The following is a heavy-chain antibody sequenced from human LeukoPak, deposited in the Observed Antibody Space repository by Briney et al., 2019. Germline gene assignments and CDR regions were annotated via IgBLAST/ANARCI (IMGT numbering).Heavy chain of an antibody. D-gene: IGHD3/OR15-3a*01. J-gene: IGHJ4*02. Sequence: PSETLSLACAVYGGSFSGYYWSWIRQPPGKGLEWIGEINHSGSTNYNPSLKSRVTMSVDTSKNQFSLNLNTVTAADTAVYYCAREMISDRGAYDSWGQGTLVTVSS. CDR3: AREMISDRGAYDS. CDR2: INHSGST. V-gene: IGHV4-34*01. CDR1: GGSFSGYY.